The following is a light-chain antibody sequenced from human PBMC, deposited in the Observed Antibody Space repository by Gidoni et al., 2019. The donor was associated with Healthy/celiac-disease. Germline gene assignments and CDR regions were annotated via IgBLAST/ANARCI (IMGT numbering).Light chain of an antibody. V-gene: IGLV1-40*01. J-gene: IGLJ3*02. CDR1: SSNNVAGYD. CDR3: QSYDSSLSGWV. CDR2: GRR. Sequence: QSVLPQPPSVSGAPGQSVTISCTGRSSNNVAGYDVYWYQQLPGPAPKLPLFGRRNRPSGVPGRVSGSMSGTSASLSITVLQADDEADDYCQSYDSSLSGWVFGGWTKLTVL.